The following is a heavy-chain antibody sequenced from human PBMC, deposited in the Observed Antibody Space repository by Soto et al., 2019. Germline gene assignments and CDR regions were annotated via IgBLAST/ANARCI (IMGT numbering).Heavy chain of an antibody. CDR1: GFTFSSHW. CDR2: IEQDGSDK. J-gene: IGHJ4*02. CDR3: ASSAHSSIFDY. Sequence: EVQLVESGGGLVQPGGSLRLSCAASGFTFSSHWMGWVRQAPGKGLEWVANIEQDGSDKYYVDSVKGRFTISRDNAKNLLYLHRNNLRAEDAAVYYCASSAHSSIFDYWGQGTLATVSS. D-gene: IGHD6-19*01. V-gene: IGHV3-7*01.